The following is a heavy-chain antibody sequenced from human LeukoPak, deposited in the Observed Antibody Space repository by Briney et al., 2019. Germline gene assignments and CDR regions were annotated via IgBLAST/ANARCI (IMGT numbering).Heavy chain of an antibody. V-gene: IGHV4-39*07. D-gene: IGHD1-26*01. CDR1: GGSISSSSYY. Sequence: SETLSLTCTVSGGSISSSSYYWGWIRQPPRKGLEWIGEIYHSGSTNYNPSLKSRVTISVDKSKNQFSLKLSSVTAADTAVYYCARETVGATLRDWGQGTLVTVSS. J-gene: IGHJ4*02. CDR3: ARETVGATLRD. CDR2: IYHSGST.